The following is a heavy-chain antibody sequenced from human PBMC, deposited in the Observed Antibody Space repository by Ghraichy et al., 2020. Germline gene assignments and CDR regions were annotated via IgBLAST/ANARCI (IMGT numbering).Heavy chain of an antibody. V-gene: IGHV3-23*01. D-gene: IGHD6-13*01. J-gene: IGHJ3*02. CDR3: AKDVRSGSSWKTDAFHI. CDR1: GFTFSNYV. Sequence: GALRLSCEVSGFTFSNYVMNWVRQSPGKGLEWVSGISGSGGLTYYADAVKGRFTVSRDNLKNTLYLQMNSLRAEDTAIYYCAKDVRSGSSWKTDAFHIWGQGTVVTVSS. CDR2: ISGSGGLT.